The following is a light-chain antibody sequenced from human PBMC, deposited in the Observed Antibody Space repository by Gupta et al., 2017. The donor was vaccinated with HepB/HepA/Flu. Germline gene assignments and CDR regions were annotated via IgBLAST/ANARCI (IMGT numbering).Light chain of an antibody. CDR1: SSDVGGYNY. V-gene: IGLV2-8*01. CDR3: SSDAGGNNLRV. Sequence: QSALTQPPSASGSPGQSVTISCTGTSSDVGGYNYVSWYQQHPGKAPKLMLSEVSKRPSGVPDRFSGSKSGNTASLTVSGLQAEDEADYYCSSDAGGNNLRVFGGGTKLTVL. J-gene: IGLJ2*01. CDR2: EVS.